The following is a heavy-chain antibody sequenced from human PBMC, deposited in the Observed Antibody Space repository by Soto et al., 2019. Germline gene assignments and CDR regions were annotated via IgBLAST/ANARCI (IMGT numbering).Heavy chain of an antibody. CDR3: AKDRYCSSTSCYAGFDY. Sequence: EVQLLESGGGLVQSGGSLRLSCAASGFPFSSYTMSWVRQAPGKGLEWVSTISGSGGSTYYADSVKGRFTMSRDSSKNTLYLQMNSLRAEDTAVYYCAKDRYCSSTSCYAGFDYWGQGTLGTVSS. CDR2: ISGSGGST. D-gene: IGHD2-2*01. J-gene: IGHJ4*02. V-gene: IGHV3-23*01. CDR1: GFPFSSYT.